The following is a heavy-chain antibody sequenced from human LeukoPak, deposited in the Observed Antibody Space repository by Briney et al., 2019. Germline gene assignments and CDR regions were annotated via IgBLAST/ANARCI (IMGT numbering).Heavy chain of an antibody. J-gene: IGHJ4*02. Sequence: SETLSLTCTVSGGSISSYYWSWIRQPPGKGLEWVGYIYYSGRTNYNPSLRSRVTIPVDTSKNQFSLKLSSVTAADTAVYYCARSKGHSSSWYFGLLGYWGQGTLVTVPS. CDR2: IYYSGRT. CDR1: GGSISSYY. V-gene: IGHV4-59*01. D-gene: IGHD6-13*01. CDR3: ARSKGHSSSWYFGLLGY.